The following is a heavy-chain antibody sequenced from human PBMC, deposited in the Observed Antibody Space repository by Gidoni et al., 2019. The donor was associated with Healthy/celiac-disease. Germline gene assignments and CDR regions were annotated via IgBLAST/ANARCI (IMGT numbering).Heavy chain of an antibody. CDR2: INHSGST. Sequence: QVQLQQWGAGLLKPSETLSLTCAVYGGSFSGYYWSWIRQPPGKGLEWIGEINHSGSTNYNPSLKSRVTISVDTSKNQFSLKLSSVTAADTAVYYCARGLPGELLVDYWGQGTLVTVSS. J-gene: IGHJ4*02. CDR1: GGSFSGYY. V-gene: IGHV4-34*01. CDR3: ARGLPGELLVDY. D-gene: IGHD1-26*01.